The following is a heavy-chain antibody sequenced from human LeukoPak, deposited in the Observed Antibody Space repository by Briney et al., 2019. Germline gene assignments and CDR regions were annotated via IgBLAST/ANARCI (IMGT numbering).Heavy chain of an antibody. V-gene: IGHV4-38-2*01. CDR1: GYSISSGYY. CDR2: IYHSGST. CDR3: ARVLGLRYFDWFDY. D-gene: IGHD3-9*01. J-gene: IGHJ4*02. Sequence: ETLSLTCAVSGYSISSGYYWGWIRQPPGKGLECIGSIYHSGSTYYNPSLKSRVTISVDTSKNQFSLKLSSVTAADTAVYYCARVLGLRYFDWFDYWGQGTLVTVSS.